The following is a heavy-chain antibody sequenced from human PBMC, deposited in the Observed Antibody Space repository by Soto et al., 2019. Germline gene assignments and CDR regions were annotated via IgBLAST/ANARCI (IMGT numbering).Heavy chain of an antibody. J-gene: IGHJ3*02. CDR3: ARAGFSGPYDAFDI. CDR2: IDDSGGT. Sequence: QVHLQQWGAGLLKTSETLSLNCAVFGGSLSGYWWSWIRQPPGKGLERIGEIDDSGGTNYNPSLKSRVTISEDTSKNQFSIKLTSLIAADTAVYFCARAGFSGPYDAFDIWGQGTMVAVSS. V-gene: IGHV4-34*02. CDR1: GGSLSGYW. D-gene: IGHD5-12*01.